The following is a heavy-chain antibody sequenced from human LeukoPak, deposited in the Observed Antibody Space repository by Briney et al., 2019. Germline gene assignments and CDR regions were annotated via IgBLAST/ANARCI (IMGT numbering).Heavy chain of an antibody. J-gene: IGHJ4*02. CDR3: ARACTSGCSDLDY. CDR2: IHPYSGGT. V-gene: IGHV1-2*02. Sequence: ASVKVSCKASGYTFTDYYMHWVRQAPGQGLEWVGWIHPYSGGTNYAQKFQGRVTMTRDTSISTAYMELSTLRSDDTAVYFCARACTSGCSDLDYWGQGTLVTVSS. D-gene: IGHD6-19*01. CDR1: GYTFTDYY.